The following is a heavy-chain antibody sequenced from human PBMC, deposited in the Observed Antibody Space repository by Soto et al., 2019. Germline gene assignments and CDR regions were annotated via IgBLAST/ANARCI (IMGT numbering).Heavy chain of an antibody. J-gene: IGHJ6*02. V-gene: IGHV1-46*01. Sequence: QVQLVQSGAEVKKPGASVKVSCKASGYTFTSYYMHWVRQAPGQGLEWMGIINPNGGSTSYAQKFQGRVNMTRDTSTSAVYMELSSLRSEATAVYYCARLRFLGYDGMDVWGQGTTVTVSS. CDR3: ARLRFLGYDGMDV. CDR1: GYTFTSYY. D-gene: IGHD3-3*01. CDR2: INPNGGST.